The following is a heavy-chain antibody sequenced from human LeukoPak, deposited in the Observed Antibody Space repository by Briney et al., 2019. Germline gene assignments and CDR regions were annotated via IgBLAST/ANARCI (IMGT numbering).Heavy chain of an antibody. CDR2: ISYDGSNK. CDR3: ASGRQLGY. V-gene: IGHV3-30*04. CDR1: GFTFSSYA. J-gene: IGHJ4*02. Sequence: GRSLRLSCAASGFTFSSYAMHWVRQAQGKGLEGVAVISYDGSNKYYAESVKGRFTISRDNARNSLYLQMNSLRAEYTAVYYCASGRQLGYWGQGTLVTVSS. D-gene: IGHD6-13*01.